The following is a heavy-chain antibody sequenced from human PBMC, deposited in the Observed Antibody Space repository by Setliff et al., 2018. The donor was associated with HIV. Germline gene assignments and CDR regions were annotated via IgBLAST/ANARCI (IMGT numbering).Heavy chain of an antibody. D-gene: IGHD5-18*01. CDR2: IRSDSSQI. Sequence: GGSLRLSCAASGFTFNTFLMNGVRQAPGKGLEWVASIRSDSSQIYYADPLQRRITISRDNARNSLFLQMKDVRVEDTALYFCARDHANGYSFTFDTWGQGTLVTVSS. V-gene: IGHV3-21*01. CDR1: GFTFNTFL. J-gene: IGHJ4*02. CDR3: ARDHANGYSFTFDT.